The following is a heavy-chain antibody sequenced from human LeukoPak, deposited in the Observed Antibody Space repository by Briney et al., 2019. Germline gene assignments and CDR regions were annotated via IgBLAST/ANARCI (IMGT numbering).Heavy chain of an antibody. J-gene: IGHJ4*02. V-gene: IGHV3-49*02. CDR2: IRRRAYGGAA. Sequence: LEWVGFIRRRAYGGAAEYAASVKGRFIISRDDSKGIAYLQMNSLKTEDTAVYYCSRNGLVDFDYWGQGSRVIVSP. CDR3: SRNGLVDFDY.